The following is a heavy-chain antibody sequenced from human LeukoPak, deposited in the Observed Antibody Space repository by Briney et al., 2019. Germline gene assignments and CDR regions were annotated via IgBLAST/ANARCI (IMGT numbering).Heavy chain of an antibody. CDR3: ARDEPTVTTGPPVGS. J-gene: IGHJ4*02. Sequence: GGSLRLSCAASGVTFYSYWMHWVRQAPGKGLVWVSCINGDGSTSNYADSVKGRFTISRDNAKNTLYLQMHSLRAEDTAVYYCARDEPTVTTGPPVGSWGQGTLVTVSS. CDR2: INGDGSTS. V-gene: IGHV3-74*01. D-gene: IGHD4-17*01. CDR1: GVTFYSYW.